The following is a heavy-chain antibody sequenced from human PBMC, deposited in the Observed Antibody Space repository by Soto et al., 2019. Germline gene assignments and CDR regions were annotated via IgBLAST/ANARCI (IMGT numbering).Heavy chain of an antibody. Sequence: QVQLVQSGAEVKKPGASVKVSCKASGYTFTIYDINWVRQATGQGLEWMGWMIPNSGTTGYAQKFQXXVTMTRNTSISTAYMELSSLRSEDTAVYYCARWDGDYGFDYWGQGTLVTVSS. CDR2: MIPNSGTT. CDR1: GYTFTIYD. D-gene: IGHD4-17*01. CDR3: ARWDGDYGFDY. J-gene: IGHJ4*02. V-gene: IGHV1-8*01.